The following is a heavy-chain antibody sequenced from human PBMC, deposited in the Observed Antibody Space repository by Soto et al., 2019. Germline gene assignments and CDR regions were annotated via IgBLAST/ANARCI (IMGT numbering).Heavy chain of an antibody. Sequence: GSLRLSCAASGFTFSSYAMSWVRQAPGKGLEWVSAISGSGGSTYYADSVKGRFTISRDNSKNALYLQMNSLRAEDTAVYYCAKDSRGYCSSTSCYAGLGYWGQGTLVTVSS. CDR3: AKDSRGYCSSTSCYAGLGY. CDR1: GFTFSSYA. D-gene: IGHD2-2*01. J-gene: IGHJ4*02. V-gene: IGHV3-23*01. CDR2: ISGSGGST.